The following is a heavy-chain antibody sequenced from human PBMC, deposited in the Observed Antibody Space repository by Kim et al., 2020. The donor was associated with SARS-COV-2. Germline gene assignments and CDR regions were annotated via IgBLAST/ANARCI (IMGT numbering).Heavy chain of an antibody. D-gene: IGHD5-18*01. J-gene: IGHJ6*02. Sequence: NYTPPLNSRGTISVDTSKNQFALKLRSVTAAETAVYYCARDGYSSYGMDVWGQGTAVTVAS. V-gene: IGHV4-59*01. CDR3: ARDGYSSYGMDV.